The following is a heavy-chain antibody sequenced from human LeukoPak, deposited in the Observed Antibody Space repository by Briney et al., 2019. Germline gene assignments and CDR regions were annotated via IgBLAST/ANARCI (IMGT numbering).Heavy chain of an antibody. CDR3: ATEGGMATHSDY. Sequence: SVKVSCKASGGTFSSYAISWVRQAPGQGLEWMGGIIPIFGTANYAQKFQGRVTITADESTSTAYMELSSLRSEDTAVYYCATEGGMATHSDYWGQGTLVTVSS. J-gene: IGHJ4*02. D-gene: IGHD5-24*01. CDR2: IIPIFGTA. CDR1: GGTFSSYA. V-gene: IGHV1-69*01.